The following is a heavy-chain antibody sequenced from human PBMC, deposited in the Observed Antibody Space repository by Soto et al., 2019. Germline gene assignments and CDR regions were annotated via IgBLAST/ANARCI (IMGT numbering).Heavy chain of an antibody. V-gene: IGHV4-59*01. CDR3: ATGIAAAGTNYYYYGMDV. CDR1: GGSISSYY. CDR2: IYYSGST. J-gene: IGHJ6*02. D-gene: IGHD6-13*01. Sequence: SETLSLTCTVYGGSISSYYWSWIRQPPGKGLEWMGYIYYSGSTNYNPSLKSRVTISVDTSKTQFSLKLSSVTAADTAVYYCATGIAAAGTNYYYYGMDVWGQGTTATFS.